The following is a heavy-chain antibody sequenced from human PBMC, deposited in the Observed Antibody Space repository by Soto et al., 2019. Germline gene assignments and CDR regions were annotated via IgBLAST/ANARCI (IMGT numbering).Heavy chain of an antibody. V-gene: IGHV4-30-4*01. CDR2: IYYSEST. Sequence: PSETLSLTCTVSAGSISSGDYYWSWIRQPPGKGREWIGDIYYSESTYSNPSLKTQGTISVDTSQNQFSLKLRALTTAATTVYYCARADDYPPPYEPWGQGTLGTGSS. CDR3: ARADDYPPPYEP. J-gene: IGHJ5*02. D-gene: IGHD4-17*01. CDR1: AGSISSGDYY.